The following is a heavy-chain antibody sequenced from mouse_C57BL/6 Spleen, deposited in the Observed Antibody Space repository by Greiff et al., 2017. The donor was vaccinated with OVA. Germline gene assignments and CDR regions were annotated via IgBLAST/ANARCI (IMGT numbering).Heavy chain of an antibody. Sequence: EVQGVESGTVLARPGASVKMSCKTSGYTFTSYWMHWVKQRPGQGLEWIGAIYPGNSDTSYNQKFKGKAKLTAVTSASTAYMELSSLTNEDSAVYYCTRSPSYDYDGFAYWGQGTLVTVSA. D-gene: IGHD2-4*01. CDR1: GYTFTSYW. CDR2: IYPGNSDT. V-gene: IGHV1-5*01. J-gene: IGHJ3*01. CDR3: TRSPSYDYDGFAY.